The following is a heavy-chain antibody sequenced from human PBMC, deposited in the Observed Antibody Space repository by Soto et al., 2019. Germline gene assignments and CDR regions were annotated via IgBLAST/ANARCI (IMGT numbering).Heavy chain of an antibody. Sequence: EQLVESGGGVVQPGRSLRLSCVASGFTFSHYGIHWARQAPGKGLEWVAVIWYDASNEYYADSLKGRFTISRDNSKNTLYLQMNSLTVEDTAVYYCSRDRRKYTSSSRFYFGMDVWGQGTTVIVSS. CDR1: GFTFSHYG. D-gene: IGHD6-6*01. CDR3: SRDRRKYTSSSRFYFGMDV. V-gene: IGHV3-33*01. CDR2: IWYDASNE. J-gene: IGHJ6*02.